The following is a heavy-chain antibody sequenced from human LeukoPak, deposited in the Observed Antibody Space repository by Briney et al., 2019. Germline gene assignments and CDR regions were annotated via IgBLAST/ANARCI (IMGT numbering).Heavy chain of an antibody. CDR1: GGSISSGDYF. CDR2: IYYSGST. J-gene: IGHJ4*02. Sequence: SQTLSLTCTVSGGSISSGDYFWSWIRQPPGKGLEWIGYIYYSGSTFYNPSLKSRVTISVDTSKNQFSLKLSSMTAADTAVYYCARVVRTSTNCYAPSHLDYWGQGTLVTVSS. D-gene: IGHD2-2*01. V-gene: IGHV4-30-4*01. CDR3: ARVVRTSTNCYAPSHLDY.